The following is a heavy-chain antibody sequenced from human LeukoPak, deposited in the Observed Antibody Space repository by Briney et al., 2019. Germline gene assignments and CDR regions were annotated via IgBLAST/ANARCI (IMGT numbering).Heavy chain of an antibody. Sequence: GSLRLSCTASGFTFGDYAMSWFRQAPGKGLEWIGEINHSGSTNYNPSLKSRVTISVDTSKNQFSLKLSSVTAADTAVYYCARPGYSSNRGFDYWGQGTLVTVSS. CDR3: ARPGYSSNRGFDY. CDR1: GFTFGDYA. D-gene: IGHD6-13*01. J-gene: IGHJ4*02. V-gene: IGHV4-34*01. CDR2: INHSGST.